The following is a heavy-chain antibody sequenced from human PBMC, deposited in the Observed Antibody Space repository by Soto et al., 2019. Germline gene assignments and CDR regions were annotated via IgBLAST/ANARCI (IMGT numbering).Heavy chain of an antibody. CDR3: ARALEYSNPYVGAFDI. Sequence: EVQLVESGGGLVQPGGSLRLSCAASGFTFSSYEMNWVRQAPGKGLEWVSYISSSGSTIYYADSVKGRFTISRDNAKNSLYLQMNSLRAEDTAVYYCARALEYSNPYVGAFDIWGQGTMVTVSS. D-gene: IGHD6-6*01. J-gene: IGHJ3*02. CDR2: ISSSGSTI. V-gene: IGHV3-48*03. CDR1: GFTFSSYE.